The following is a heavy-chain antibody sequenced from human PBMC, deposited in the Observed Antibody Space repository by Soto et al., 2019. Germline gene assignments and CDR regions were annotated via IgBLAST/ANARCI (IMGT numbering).Heavy chain of an antibody. D-gene: IGHD3-10*01. CDR1: GGSFSGYY. V-gene: IGHV4-34*01. J-gene: IGHJ6*02. CDR3: ARASLLLLFGELLSRGPLYYYYGMDV. CDR2: INHSGST. Sequence: PSETLSLTCAVYGGSFSGYYWSWIRQPPGKGLEWIGEINHSGSTNYNPSLKSRVTISVDTSKNQFSLKLSSGTAADTAVYYCARASLLLLFGELLSRGPLYYYYGMDVWGQGTTVTVSS.